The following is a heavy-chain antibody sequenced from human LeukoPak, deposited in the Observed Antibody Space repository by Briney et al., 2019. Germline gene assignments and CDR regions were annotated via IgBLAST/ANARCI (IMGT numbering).Heavy chain of an antibody. CDR1: GGSFSGYY. CDR3: ARGSRWFDP. J-gene: IGHJ5*02. Sequence: SETLSLTCAVYGGSFSGYYWSWIRQPPGKGLEWIGEINHSGSTNYNPSLKGRVTISVDTSKNQFSLKLSSVTAADTAVYYCARGSRWFDPWGQGTLVTVSS. V-gene: IGHV4-34*01. CDR2: INHSGST.